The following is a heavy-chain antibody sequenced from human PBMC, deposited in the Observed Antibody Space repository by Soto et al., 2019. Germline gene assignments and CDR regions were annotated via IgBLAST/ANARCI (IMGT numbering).Heavy chain of an antibody. CDR3: ARDRDGSGGSHDY. D-gene: IGHD3-10*01. V-gene: IGHV4-39*02. CDR2: IYYSGST. CDR1: GGSISSSSYY. Sequence: SETLSLTCTVSGGSISSSSYYWGWIRQPPGKGLEWIGSIYYSGSTYYNPSLKSRVTISVDTSKNQFSLKLSSVTAADTAVYYCARDRDGSGGSHDYCGQGTLVTVSS. J-gene: IGHJ4*02.